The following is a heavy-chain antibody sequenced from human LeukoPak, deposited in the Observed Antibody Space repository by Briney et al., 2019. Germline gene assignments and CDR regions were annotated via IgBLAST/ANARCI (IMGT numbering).Heavy chain of an antibody. CDR3: AKSGGSSLYMDV. J-gene: IGHJ6*03. V-gene: IGHV3-53*01. CDR1: ALTVSSNY. CDR2: IYSSGST. Sequence: GGSLRLSCEASALTVSSNYMNWVRQAPGKGLEWVSVIYSSGSTYYADSVKGRFTISRDNSKNTLYLQMNNLRAEDTAVYYCAKSGGSSLYMDVWGKGTTVTISS. D-gene: IGHD2-15*01.